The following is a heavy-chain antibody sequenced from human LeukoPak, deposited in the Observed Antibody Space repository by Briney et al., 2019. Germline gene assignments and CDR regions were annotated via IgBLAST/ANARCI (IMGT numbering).Heavy chain of an antibody. J-gene: IGHJ6*02. Sequence: SVKVSCKASGGTFSSYAISWVRQAPGQGLEWMGRIIPIFGIANYAQKFQGRVTITADKSTSTAYMELSSLRSEDSAVYYCARVPPPMVRGVTPYYYYGMDVWGQGTTVTVSS. V-gene: IGHV1-69*04. CDR1: GGTFSSYA. D-gene: IGHD3-10*01. CDR3: ARVPPPMVRGVTPYYYYGMDV. CDR2: IIPIFGIA.